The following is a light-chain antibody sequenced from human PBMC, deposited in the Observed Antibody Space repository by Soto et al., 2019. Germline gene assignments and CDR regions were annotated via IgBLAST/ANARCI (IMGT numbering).Light chain of an antibody. J-gene: IGLJ1*01. CDR2: DTS. V-gene: IGLV7-46*01. Sequence: QAVVTQEPSLTVSPGGTVTLTCGSSTGAVTSGHYPYWFQQKPGQAPRTLIYDTSNKHSWTPARFSGSLLGGKAALTLSGAQPEDEAEYYCLLSYGGALYVFGTGTKLTV. CDR3: LLSYGGALYV. CDR1: TGAVTSGHY.